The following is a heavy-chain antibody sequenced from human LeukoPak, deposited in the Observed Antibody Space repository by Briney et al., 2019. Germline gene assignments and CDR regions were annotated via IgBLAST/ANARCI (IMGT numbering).Heavy chain of an antibody. CDR2: ISSDGSRN. J-gene: IGHJ4*02. D-gene: IGHD5-24*01. CDR1: GFNFSSYA. V-gene: IGHV3-30*18. Sequence: PGTSLGLSCAASGFNFSSYAMHWVRRAPGKGREWVAVISSDGSRNYYADSLRGRFTISRDNSKNTLYLQMSSLRPEDSAMYSCVKALWARGYNPLDFWGQGTLVTVSS. CDR3: VKALWARGYNPLDF.